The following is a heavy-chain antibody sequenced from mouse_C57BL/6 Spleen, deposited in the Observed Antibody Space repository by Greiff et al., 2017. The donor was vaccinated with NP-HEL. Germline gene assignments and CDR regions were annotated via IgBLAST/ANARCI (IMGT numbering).Heavy chain of an antibody. D-gene: IGHD3-2*02. CDR1: GYAFSSYW. J-gene: IGHJ2*01. Sequence: QVHVKQSGAELVKPGASVKISCKASGYAFSSYWMNWVKQRPGKGLEWIGQIYPGDGDTNYNGKFKGKATLTADKSSSTAYMQLSSLTSEDSAVYFCARWDSSGYGDFDYWGQGTTLTVSS. CDR3: ARWDSSGYGDFDY. CDR2: IYPGDGDT. V-gene: IGHV1-80*01.